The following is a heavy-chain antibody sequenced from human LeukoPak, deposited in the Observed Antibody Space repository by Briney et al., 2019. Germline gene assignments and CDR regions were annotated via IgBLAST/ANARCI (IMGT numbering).Heavy chain of an antibody. J-gene: IGHJ4*02. D-gene: IGHD6-19*01. CDR2: IYYSGST. CDR3: ARGHSGWYYFDY. CDR1: GGSISSYY. V-gene: IGHV4-59*01. Sequence: SETLSLTCTVFGGSISSYYWSWIRQPPGKGLEWIGYIYYSGSTNYNPSLKSRVTISVDTSKNQFSLKLSSVTAADTAVYYCARGHSGWYYFDYWGQGTLVTVSS.